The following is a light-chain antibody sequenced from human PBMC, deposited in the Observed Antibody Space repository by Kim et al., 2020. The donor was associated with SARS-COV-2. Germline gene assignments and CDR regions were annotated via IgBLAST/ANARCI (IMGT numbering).Light chain of an antibody. V-gene: IGKV1-33*01. J-gene: IGKJ5*01. CDR3: QQYDAPPVT. CDR1: EDVSDY. CDR2: DAA. Sequence: DIQLTQSPSSLSASVGDRVTITCQASEDVSDYFNWYHQKPGEAPKVLIRDAATLESGVPSRFSRGGYGTEFSLTISSVQPEDMGTYYCQQYDAPPVTFGQGTRLEIK.